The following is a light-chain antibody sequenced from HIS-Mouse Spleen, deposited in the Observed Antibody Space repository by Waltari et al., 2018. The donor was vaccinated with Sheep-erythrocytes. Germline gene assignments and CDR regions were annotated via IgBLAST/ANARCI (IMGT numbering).Light chain of an antibody. CDR3: CSYAGSSTPWV. J-gene: IGLJ3*02. CDR1: SSDVGSYNL. V-gene: IGLV2-23*01. CDR2: EGS. Sequence: SALTHPASVSGSPGQSITIPCTGTSSDVGSYNLVSWYQQHPGKAPKLMIYEGSKRPSGVSNRFSGSKSGNTASLTISGLQAEDEADYYCCSYAGSSTPWVFGGGTKLTVL.